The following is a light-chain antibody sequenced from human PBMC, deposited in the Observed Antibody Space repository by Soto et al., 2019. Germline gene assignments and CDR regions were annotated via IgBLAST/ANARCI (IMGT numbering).Light chain of an antibody. Sequence: QSVLTQPPSASATPGQRVTISCSGSSSNIGSRHVFWYQQLPGTAPKLLIYSNNQRPSGVPDRFSGSKSGTSASLAISGLRSEDEADYYCGGWDDSLSGPVFGGGTKLTVL. CDR3: GGWDDSLSGPV. CDR2: SNN. V-gene: IGLV1-47*02. J-gene: IGLJ2*01. CDR1: SSNIGSRH.